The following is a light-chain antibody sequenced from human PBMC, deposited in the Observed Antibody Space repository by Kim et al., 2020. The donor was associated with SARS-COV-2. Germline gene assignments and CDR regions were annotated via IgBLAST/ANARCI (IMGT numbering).Light chain of an antibody. Sequence: DIQMTQSPSTLSASVGDRVTITCRASQSISSWLAWYQQKPGKAPKLLIYKASSLESGVPSRFSGSGSETEFTLTISSLQPDDFATYYCQQYSSYSAFGQGTKVDIK. CDR3: QQYSSYSA. J-gene: IGKJ1*01. CDR1: QSISSW. V-gene: IGKV1-5*03. CDR2: KAS.